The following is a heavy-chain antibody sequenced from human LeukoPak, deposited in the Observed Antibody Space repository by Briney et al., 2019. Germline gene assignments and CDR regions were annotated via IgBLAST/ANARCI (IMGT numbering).Heavy chain of an antibody. D-gene: IGHD5-18*01. CDR2: VNYSGRT. CDR1: GASLSSYY. CDR3: ARQPAATAAFDI. J-gene: IGHJ3*02. V-gene: IGHV4-34*01. Sequence: PSETLSLTCAVYGASLSSYYWTLIRQPPGKGLEWIGEVNYSGRTNYNPSLKSRLTISVDTSKNQFSLELSSLTAADTAVYYCARQPAATAAFDIWGLGTMVTVSS.